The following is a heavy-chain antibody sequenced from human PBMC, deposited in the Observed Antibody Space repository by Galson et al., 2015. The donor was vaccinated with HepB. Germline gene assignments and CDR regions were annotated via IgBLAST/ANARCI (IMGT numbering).Heavy chain of an antibody. CDR1: GYTFTGYY. D-gene: IGHD3-10*01. Sequence: SVKVSCKASGYTFTGYYMHWVRQAPGQGLEWMGWINPNSGGTNYAQKFQGRVTMTRDTSISTAYMELSRLRSDDTAVYYCARGFRITMVRGVRVFDYWGQGTLVTVSS. CDR3: ARGFRITMVRGVRVFDY. V-gene: IGHV1-2*02. J-gene: IGHJ4*02. CDR2: INPNSGGT.